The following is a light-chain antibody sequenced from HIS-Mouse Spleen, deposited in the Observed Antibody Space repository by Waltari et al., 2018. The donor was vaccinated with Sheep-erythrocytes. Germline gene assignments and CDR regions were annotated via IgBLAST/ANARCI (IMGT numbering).Light chain of an antibody. Sequence: QSALTQPASVSGSPGQSITISCPGTRSDVGGYTYVPWYQQHPGKAPKLMIYDVSNRPSGVSNRFSGSKSGNTASLTISGLQAEDEADYYCSSYTSSSTLVVFGGGTKLTVL. CDR1: RSDVGGYTY. V-gene: IGLV2-14*03. J-gene: IGLJ2*01. CDR3: SSYTSSSTLVV. CDR2: DVS.